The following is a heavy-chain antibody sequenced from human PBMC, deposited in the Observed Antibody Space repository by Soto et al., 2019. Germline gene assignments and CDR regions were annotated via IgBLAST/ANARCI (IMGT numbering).Heavy chain of an antibody. CDR3: ASLVVPAAIGNYYYGMDV. D-gene: IGHD2-2*02. J-gene: IGHJ6*02. V-gene: IGHV1-69*13. CDR1: GGTFSSYA. CDR2: IIPIFGTA. Sequence: SVKVSCKASGGTFSSYAISWVRQAPGQGLEWMGGIIPIFGTANYAQKSQGRVTITADESTSTAYMELSSLRSEDTAVYYCASLVVPAAIGNYYYGMDVWGQGTTVTVSS.